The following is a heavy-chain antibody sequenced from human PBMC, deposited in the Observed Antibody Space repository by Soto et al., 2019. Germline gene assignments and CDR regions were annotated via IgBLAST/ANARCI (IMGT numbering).Heavy chain of an antibody. V-gene: IGHV3-9*01. CDR3: AKDVDRLGELWGYFQN. D-gene: IGHD3-16*01. J-gene: IGHJ1*01. CDR2: INWNGVNK. Sequence: HPGASLRLSWAVSGFMFEDYAMHWVRQAPGKGLEWVSGINWNGVNKGYADSVHGRFTISRDNAKKSLYLQMNYLRPEDTALYFCAKDVDRLGELWGYFQNWGQGTVVTVSS. CDR1: GFMFEDYA.